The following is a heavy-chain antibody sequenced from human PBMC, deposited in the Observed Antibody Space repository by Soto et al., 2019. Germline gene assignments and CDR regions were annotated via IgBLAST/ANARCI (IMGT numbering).Heavy chain of an antibody. D-gene: IGHD3-16*02. CDR3: ARGEGDYVWGSYRTYNWFDP. CDR2: ISSSSSTI. V-gene: IGHV3-48*02. CDR1: GFTFSSYS. J-gene: IGHJ5*02. Sequence: EVQLVESGGGLVQPGGSLRLSCAASGFTFSSYSMNWVRQAPGKGLEWVSYISSSSSTIYYADSVKGPFTISRDNAKNSLYLQMNSLRDEDTAVYYCARGEGDYVWGSYRTYNWFDPWGQGTLVTVSS.